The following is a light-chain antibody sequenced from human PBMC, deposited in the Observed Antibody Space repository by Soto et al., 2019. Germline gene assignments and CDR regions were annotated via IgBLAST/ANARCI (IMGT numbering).Light chain of an antibody. CDR2: GAS. J-gene: IGKJ1*01. V-gene: IGKV3-15*01. Sequence: EIVMTQSPATLSVSPGERATLSCRASQSVSSNLAWYQQKPGQAPRLLIYGASTRATGIPARFSGSGSGTEFTLTISSLQPEDFAVYYCQHYGYPQWTFGQGTKVDI. CDR3: QHYGYPQWT. CDR1: QSVSSN.